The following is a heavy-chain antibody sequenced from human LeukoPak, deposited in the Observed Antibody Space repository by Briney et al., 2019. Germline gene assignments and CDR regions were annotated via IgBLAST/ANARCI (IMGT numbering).Heavy chain of an antibody. CDR1: GYTFTGYY. V-gene: IGHV1-2*02. CDR3: ARDKDCTNGVCYNWFDP. CDR2: INPNSGGT. D-gene: IGHD2-8*01. Sequence: ASVKVSCKASGYTFTGYYMHWVRQAPGQGLEWMGWINPNSGGTNYAQKFQGRVTMTRDTSISTAYMELSRLRSDDTAVYYCARDKDCTNGVCYNWFDPWGKGTLVTVSS. J-gene: IGHJ5*02.